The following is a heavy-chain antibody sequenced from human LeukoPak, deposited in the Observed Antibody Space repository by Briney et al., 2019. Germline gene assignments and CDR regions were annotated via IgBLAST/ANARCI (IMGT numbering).Heavy chain of an antibody. D-gene: IGHD3-3*01. J-gene: IGHJ4*02. CDR1: GIIFSTYA. CDR3: ARDFWSGYYTED. CDR2: ISGSSSGSTSIT. Sequence: GGSLRLSCEFSGIIFSTYATNWVRQAPGKGPEWISYISGSSSGSTSITQYADSVKGRFTISRDNAKNSLHLQMDSLSAEDTAVYYCARDFWSGYYTEDWGQGALVIVSS. V-gene: IGHV3-48*04.